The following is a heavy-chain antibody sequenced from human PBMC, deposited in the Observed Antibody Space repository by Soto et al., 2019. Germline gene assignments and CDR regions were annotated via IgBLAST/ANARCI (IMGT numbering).Heavy chain of an antibody. V-gene: IGHV5-51*01. D-gene: IGHD3-9*01. CDR2: IYPVDSDT. CDR1: GYSFSSYG. CDR3: ARNSLTGYYNYYYSMDV. J-gene: IGHJ6*02. Sequence: GESLKISCMSSGYSFSSYGIAWVRLMPVKGLEGMGSIYPVDSDTKSGPSFQGQVTISGDKSISAAYLQWSSLKASDTAIYYRARNSLTGYYNYYYSMDVWGQGTTVTVSS.